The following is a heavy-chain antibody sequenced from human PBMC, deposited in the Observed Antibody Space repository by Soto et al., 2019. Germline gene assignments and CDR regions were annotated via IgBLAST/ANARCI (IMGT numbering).Heavy chain of an antibody. V-gene: IGHV4-31*03. Sequence: SETLSLTCTVSGGSISSGAYYWTWIRQHPGKGLEWIGYIYYSGNIYYNPSLKSRVTISIDASENQFSLNVNSVTAADTAVYYCARAEYSSSYYFDLWGQGTLVTVSS. CDR3: ARAEYSSSYYFDL. J-gene: IGHJ4*02. D-gene: IGHD6-6*01. CDR2: IYYSGNI. CDR1: GGSISSGAYY.